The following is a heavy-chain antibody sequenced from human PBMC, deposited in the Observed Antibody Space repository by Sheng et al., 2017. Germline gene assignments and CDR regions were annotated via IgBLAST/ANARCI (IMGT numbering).Heavy chain of an antibody. CDR1: GFAFSSDA. CDR2: ITGSGLTT. D-gene: IGHD2-15*01. CDR3: AKSVGSDYYYHS. V-gene: IGHV3-23*01. J-gene: IGHJ4*02. Sequence: EVQLLESGGGFAQPGGSLRLSCAASGFAFSSDAMNWVRQAPGKGLEWVSGITGSGLTTTYADSVKGRFTISRDNSMNTLYLQMNSLRAEDTAFYYCAKSVGSDYYYHSWGQGTLVTVSS.